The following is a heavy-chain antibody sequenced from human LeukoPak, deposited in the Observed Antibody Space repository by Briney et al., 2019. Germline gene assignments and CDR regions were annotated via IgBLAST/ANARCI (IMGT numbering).Heavy chain of an antibody. J-gene: IGHJ5*02. CDR3: ARGGLFSTDNWFDP. D-gene: IGHD3-9*01. V-gene: IGHV4-59*01. CDR2: IYYIGST. Sequence: PSETLFLTRTVSGGSISNYYWNWIRQPPGRGLEWIGYIYYIGSTNYNPSLKSRVTISVDTSKNQFSLKLNSVTAADTAVYYCARGGLFSTDNWFDPWGQGTLVTVSS. CDR1: GGSISNYY.